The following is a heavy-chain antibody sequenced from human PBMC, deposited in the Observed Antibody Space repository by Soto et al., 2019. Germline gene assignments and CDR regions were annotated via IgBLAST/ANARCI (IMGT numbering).Heavy chain of an antibody. J-gene: IGHJ4*02. D-gene: IGHD3-10*01. Sequence: GGSLRLSCAASGFAFSTYEMNWVRQAPGKGLEWVSHISSSGSKIYYADSVRGRFTISRDNAKNSLYLQMNSLRAEDTAVYYCERESPGGYLDYWGQGTLVTVSS. CDR1: GFAFSTYE. CDR2: ISSSGSKI. CDR3: ERESPGGYLDY. V-gene: IGHV3-48*03.